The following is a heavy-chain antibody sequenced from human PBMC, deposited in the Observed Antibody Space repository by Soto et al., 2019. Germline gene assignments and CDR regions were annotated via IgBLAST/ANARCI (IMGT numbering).Heavy chain of an antibody. CDR3: AKTRRGSSIWYYFDY. V-gene: IGHV3-23*01. J-gene: IGHJ4*02. D-gene: IGHD6-13*01. Sequence: GGSLRLSCAASGFTFSSYAMSWVRQAPGKGLEWVSAISGSGGSTYYADSVKGRFTISRDNSKNTLYLQMNSLRAEDTAVYYCAKTRRGSSIWYYFDYWGQGTLVTVSS. CDR2: ISGSGGST. CDR1: GFTFSSYA.